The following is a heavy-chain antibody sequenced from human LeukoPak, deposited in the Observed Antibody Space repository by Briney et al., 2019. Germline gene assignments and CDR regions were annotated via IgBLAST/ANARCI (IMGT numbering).Heavy chain of an antibody. Sequence: SETLSLTCTVSGYSISSGYYWGWIRQPPGKGLEWIGSIYHSGSTYYNPSLKSRVTISVDTSKNQFSLKLSSVTAADTAVCYCARDQGLPIVVVPAAVKDNWFDPWGQGTLVTVSS. D-gene: IGHD2-2*01. V-gene: IGHV4-38-2*02. CDR1: GYSISSGYY. CDR2: IYHSGST. J-gene: IGHJ5*02. CDR3: ARDQGLPIVVVPAAVKDNWFDP.